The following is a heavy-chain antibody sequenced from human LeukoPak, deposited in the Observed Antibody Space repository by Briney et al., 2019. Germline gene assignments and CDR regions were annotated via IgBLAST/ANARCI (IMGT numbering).Heavy chain of an antibody. CDR1: GFTFSSSA. J-gene: IGHJ4*02. CDR3: AKSGYHRFDY. V-gene: IGHV3-23*01. Sequence: GGSLRLSCAASGFTFSSSAMSWVRQAPGKGLEWVSTISGSDTSTHYADSVKGRFTISRDNSKNTPYLQMNSLRADDTAVYYCAKSGYHRFDYWGQGTLVTVSS. D-gene: IGHD5-12*01. CDR2: ISGSDTST.